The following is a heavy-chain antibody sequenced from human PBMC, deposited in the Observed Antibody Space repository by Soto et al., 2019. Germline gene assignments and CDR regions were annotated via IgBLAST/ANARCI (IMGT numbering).Heavy chain of an antibody. D-gene: IGHD3-22*01. V-gene: IGHV1-69*01. Sequence: QVQLVQSGAEVKKPGASVKVSCKASGYSFSSYAISWVRQAPGQGLEWMGGIIPIFGTANYAQKFQGRVTITADESTSTAYMELSSLRSEDTAVYYCARDYYDSTFYGMDVWGQGTTVTDSS. J-gene: IGHJ6*02. CDR1: GYSFSSYA. CDR3: ARDYYDSTFYGMDV. CDR2: IIPIFGTA.